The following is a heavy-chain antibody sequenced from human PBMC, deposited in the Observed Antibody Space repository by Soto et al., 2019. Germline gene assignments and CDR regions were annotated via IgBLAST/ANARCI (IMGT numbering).Heavy chain of an antibody. CDR3: ARDLENTMARGVITY. D-gene: IGHD3-10*01. CDR2: ISYDGSNK. V-gene: IGHV3-30-3*01. J-gene: IGHJ4*02. Sequence: PGGSLRLSCAASGFTFSSYAMHWVRQAPGKGLEWVAVISYDGSNKYYADSVKGRFTISRDNSKNTLYLQMNCLRAEDTAVYYCARDLENTMARGVITYWGQGT. CDR1: GFTFSSYA.